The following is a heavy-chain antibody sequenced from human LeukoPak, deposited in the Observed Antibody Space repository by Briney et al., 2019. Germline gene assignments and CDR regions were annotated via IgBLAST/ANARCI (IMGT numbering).Heavy chain of an antibody. Sequence: PGGSLRLSCAASRFTFSSSGMAWVRQSPEKGLEWVSAITGSGATTYYADSVKGRFTISRDNSKSTVSLQMNSLRAEDTAIYYCAKMRGYFDYWGQGALVTVSS. CDR2: ITGSGATT. D-gene: IGHD3-10*01. CDR3: AKMRGYFDY. CDR1: RFTFSSSG. J-gene: IGHJ4*02. V-gene: IGHV3-23*01.